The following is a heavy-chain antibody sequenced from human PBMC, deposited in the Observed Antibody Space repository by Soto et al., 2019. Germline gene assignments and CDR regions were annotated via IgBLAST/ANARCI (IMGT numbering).Heavy chain of an antibody. Sequence: QVQLQESGPGLVKPSETLSLTCTVSGGSISSYYWSWIRQPPGKGLEWIGYIYYSGSTNYNPSLKSRATISVDTSKNQFSLKLSSVTAADTAVYYCARESGLEYSSSGAGMDVWGQGTTVTVSS. J-gene: IGHJ6*02. CDR2: IYYSGST. CDR3: ARESGLEYSSSGAGMDV. D-gene: IGHD6-6*01. V-gene: IGHV4-59*01. CDR1: GGSISSYY.